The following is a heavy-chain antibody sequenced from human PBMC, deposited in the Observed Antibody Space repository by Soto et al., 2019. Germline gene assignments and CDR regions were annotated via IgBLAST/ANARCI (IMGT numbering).Heavy chain of an antibody. V-gene: IGHV3-30*18. CDR2: ISYDGRNK. Sequence: QVPLVESGGGVVQPGRSLRLSCAASGFSFSTYDMHWVRQAPGKGLEWVAVISYDGRNKYNADSVKGRFTISRDNSKNTVYLQMNSLRAEDTGLYYCAKDDYGMDVWGQGTTVTVSS. J-gene: IGHJ6*02. CDR1: GFSFSTYD. CDR3: AKDDYGMDV.